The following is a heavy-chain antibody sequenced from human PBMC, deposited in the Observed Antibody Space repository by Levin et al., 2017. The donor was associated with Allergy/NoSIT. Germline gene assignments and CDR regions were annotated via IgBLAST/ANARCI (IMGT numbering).Heavy chain of an antibody. CDR3: VKEITTRGEFDY. V-gene: IGHV3-30-3*01. CDR1: GFTFGSYS. J-gene: IGHJ4*02. D-gene: IGHD3-3*01. Sequence: HPGGSLRLSCAASGFTFGSYSMHWVRQAPGKGLEWVAVISFDGSQEYYADSVKGRFTIFRDNSRNTLYVQMSSLRPEDTAVYYCVKEITTRGEFDYWGRGTLVTVSS. CDR2: ISFDGSQE.